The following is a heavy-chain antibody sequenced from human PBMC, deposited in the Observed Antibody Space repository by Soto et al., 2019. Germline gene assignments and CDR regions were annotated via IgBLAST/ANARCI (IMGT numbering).Heavy chain of an antibody. Sequence: QVQLVESGGGVVQPGRSLRLSCAASGFTFSSYGIHWVRQAPGKGLEWVAVIWYDGSNKYYADSVKGRFTISRDNSKNTLYLQMNSLRAEDMAVYYCSRDRYSSGWYDLDYWGQGTLVTVSS. V-gene: IGHV3-33*01. J-gene: IGHJ4*02. D-gene: IGHD6-19*01. CDR3: SRDRYSSGWYDLDY. CDR1: GFTFSSYG. CDR2: IWYDGSNK.